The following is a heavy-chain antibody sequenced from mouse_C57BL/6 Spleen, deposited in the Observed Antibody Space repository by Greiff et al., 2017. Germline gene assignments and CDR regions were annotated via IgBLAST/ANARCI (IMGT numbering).Heavy chain of an antibody. CDR3: ARNRHTTGGAPDVDY. D-gene: IGHD1-1*01. Sequence: QVQLQQSGAELVKPGASVKISCKASGYAFRSYWMNWVKQRPGKGLEWIGQLYPGDGDTNYNGKFKGKATLTADKSSSTAYMQLSSLTSEDSAVDAGARNRHTTGGAPDVDYWGQGTTRTVSS. CDR1: GYAFRSYW. V-gene: IGHV1-80*01. J-gene: IGHJ2*01. CDR2: LYPGDGDT.